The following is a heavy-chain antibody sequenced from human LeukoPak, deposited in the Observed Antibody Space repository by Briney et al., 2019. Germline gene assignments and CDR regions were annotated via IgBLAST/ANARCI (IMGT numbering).Heavy chain of an antibody. Sequence: GGSLRLSCAASGFTFSSYGMHWVRQTPGKGLECVAFIRYDGGNQYYTDSVKGRFTISRDNSKNTIYLQMNSLRAEDTAVYYCAKEAQGCSITSCYFDSWGQGTLVTVSS. CDR2: IRYDGGNQ. J-gene: IGHJ4*02. D-gene: IGHD2-2*01. V-gene: IGHV3-30*02. CDR1: GFTFSSYG. CDR3: AKEAQGCSITSCYFDS.